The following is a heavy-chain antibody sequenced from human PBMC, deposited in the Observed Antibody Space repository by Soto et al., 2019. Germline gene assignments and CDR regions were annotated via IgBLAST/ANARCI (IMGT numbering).Heavy chain of an antibody. V-gene: IGHV3-23*01. CDR2: ISDSGDDT. CDR3: AKHVTGWYNDAFDI. Sequence: EVQLLESGGGLVQPGGSLRLSCAASGFTFSSYAMSWLRQAPGKGLEWVSAISDSGDDTHYADSVKGRFTFSRDNSKNTLYLQMSSLRAEDTALYYCAKHVTGWYNDAFDIWGQGTMVTVSS. D-gene: IGHD6-19*01. CDR1: GFTFSSYA. J-gene: IGHJ3*02.